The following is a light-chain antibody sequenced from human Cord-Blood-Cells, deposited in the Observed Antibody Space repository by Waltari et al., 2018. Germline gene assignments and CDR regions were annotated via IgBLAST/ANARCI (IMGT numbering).Light chain of an antibody. CDR3: SSYTGSNNLGVV. V-gene: IGLV2-8*01. J-gene: IGLJ2*01. CDR1: SSDVGGYNY. CDR2: EVS. Sequence: QSALTQPPSASGSPGQSVTISCTGTSSDVGGYNYVSWYRQHPGKAPKLMIYEVSKRPSGVPDRFSGSKSGNTASLTVSGLQAEDEADYYCSSYTGSNNLGVVFGGGTKLTVL.